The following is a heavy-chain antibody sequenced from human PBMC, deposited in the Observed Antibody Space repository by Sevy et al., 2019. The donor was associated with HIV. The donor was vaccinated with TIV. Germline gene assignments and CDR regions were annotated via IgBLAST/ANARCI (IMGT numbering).Heavy chain of an antibody. Sequence: GGCLRLSCAASGFTFSSYGMHWVRQAPGKGLEWVAVIWYDGSNKYYADSVKGRFTISRDNSKNTLYLQMNSLRAEDTAVYYCARAEWLRTGGFDYWGQGTLVTVSS. CDR2: IWYDGSNK. CDR3: ARAEWLRTGGFDY. CDR1: GFTFSSYG. V-gene: IGHV3-33*01. J-gene: IGHJ4*02. D-gene: IGHD5-12*01.